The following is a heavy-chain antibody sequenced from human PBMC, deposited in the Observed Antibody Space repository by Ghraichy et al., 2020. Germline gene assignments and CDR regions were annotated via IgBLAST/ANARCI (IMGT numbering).Heavy chain of an antibody. CDR3: ARELQKLDDFWSGYKYYYGMDV. V-gene: IGHV1-18*01. CDR1: GYTFTSYG. J-gene: IGHJ6*02. D-gene: IGHD3-3*01. CDR2: ISAYNGNT. Sequence: ASVKVSCKASGYTFTSYGISWVRQAPGQGLEWMGWISAYNGNTNYAQKLQGRVTMTTDTSTSTAYMELRSLRSDDTAVYYCARELQKLDDFWSGYKYYYGMDVWGQGTTVTVSS.